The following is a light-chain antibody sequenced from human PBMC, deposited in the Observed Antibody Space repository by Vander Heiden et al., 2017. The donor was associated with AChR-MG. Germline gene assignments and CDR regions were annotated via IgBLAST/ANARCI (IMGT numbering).Light chain of an antibody. Sequence: DIQMTQSPSCLSASVGDRVTITCRASQSISSYLNWYQQKPGKAPKLLIYAASSLQSGVPSRFNGSGSGTDFTLTISSLQPEDFATYYCQQSYSTPYTFGQGTKLEIK. V-gene: IGKV1-39*01. CDR3: QQSYSTPYT. CDR1: QSISSY. J-gene: IGKJ2*01. CDR2: AAS.